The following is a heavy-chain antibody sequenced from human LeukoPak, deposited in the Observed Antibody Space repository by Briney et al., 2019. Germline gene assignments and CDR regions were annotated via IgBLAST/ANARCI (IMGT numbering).Heavy chain of an antibody. J-gene: IGHJ4*02. V-gene: IGHV3-23*01. Sequence: EAPLSLSCAASGLTFSSYPMTRVRQAPRKGLDSVSAISGSGGSTYHADSVKGRFTISRDNSKNTLYLQMNSLRAEDTAVYYCAKSEGIRDYYDSSGYYYDYWGQGTLVTVSS. CDR2: ISGSGGST. CDR3: AKSEGIRDYYDSSGYYYDY. CDR1: GLTFSSYP. D-gene: IGHD3-22*01.